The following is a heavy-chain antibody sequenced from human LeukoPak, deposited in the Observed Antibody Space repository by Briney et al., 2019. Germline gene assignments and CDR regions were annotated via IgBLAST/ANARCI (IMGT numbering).Heavy chain of an antibody. CDR3: ARDAVAGTTGNWFDP. CDR1: GGTFSSYA. J-gene: IGHJ5*02. CDR2: IIPIFGTA. D-gene: IGHD6-19*01. V-gene: IGHV1-69*05. Sequence: SVKVSCKASGGTFSSYAISWVRQAPGQGLEWMGGIIPIFGTANYAQKFQGRVTMTTDTSTSTAYMELRSLRSDDTAVYYCARDAVAGTTGNWFDPWGQGTLVTVSS.